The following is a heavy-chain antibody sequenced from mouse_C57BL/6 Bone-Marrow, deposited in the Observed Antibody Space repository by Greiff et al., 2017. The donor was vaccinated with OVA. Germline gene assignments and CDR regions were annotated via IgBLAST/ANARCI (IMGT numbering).Heavy chain of an antibody. CDR3: TTGYFDV. Sequence: VQLQQSGAELVRPGASVKLSCTASGFNIKDDYMHWVKQRPEQGLEWIGWIDPENGDTEYASKFQGKATITADTSSNTAYLQLSSLTSEDTAAYYCTTGYFDVWGTGTTVTVSS. J-gene: IGHJ1*03. CDR1: GFNIKDDY. CDR2: IDPENGDT. V-gene: IGHV14-4*01.